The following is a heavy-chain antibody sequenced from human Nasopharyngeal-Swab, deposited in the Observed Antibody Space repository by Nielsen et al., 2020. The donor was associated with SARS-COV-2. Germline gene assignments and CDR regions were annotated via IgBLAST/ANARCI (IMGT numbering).Heavy chain of an antibody. CDR2: VIPMSRTA. Sequence: SVKVSCKASGDTFTKHTFSWVRQAPGLGLEWMGGVIPMSRTANYAQKFQGRVTITADESTSTAYMELSSLRSEDTAVYYCARSHGYYFDSSNFHPGDWGQGTLVTVSS. D-gene: IGHD3-22*01. CDR1: GDTFTKHT. V-gene: IGHV1-69*13. CDR3: ARSHGYYFDSSNFHPGD. J-gene: IGHJ1*01.